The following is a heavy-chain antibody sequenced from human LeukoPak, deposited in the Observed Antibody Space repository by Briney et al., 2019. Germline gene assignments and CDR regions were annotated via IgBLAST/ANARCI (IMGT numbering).Heavy chain of an antibody. Sequence: SETLSLTCTVSGGSISSYYWSWIRQPAGKGLEWIGRIYTSGSTNYNPSLKSRATMSVDTSKNQFSLKLSSVTAADTAVYYCAREGAVAADFDYWGQGTLVTVSS. V-gene: IGHV4-4*07. CDR3: AREGAVAADFDY. D-gene: IGHD6-19*01. CDR1: GGSISSYY. CDR2: IYTSGST. J-gene: IGHJ4*02.